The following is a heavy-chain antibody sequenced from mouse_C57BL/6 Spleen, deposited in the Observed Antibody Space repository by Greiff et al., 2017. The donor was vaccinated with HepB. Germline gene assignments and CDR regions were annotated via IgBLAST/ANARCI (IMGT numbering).Heavy chain of an antibody. D-gene: IGHD3-2*02. CDR1: GYTFTSYW. V-gene: IGHV1-64*01. CDR2: IHPNSGST. J-gene: IGHJ1*03. CDR3: ARSGWDESYWYFDV. Sequence: VQLQQPGAELVKPGASVKLSCKASGYTFTSYWMHWVKQRPGQGLEWIGMIHPNSGSTNYNEKFKSKATLTVDKSSSTAYMQLSSLTSEDSAVYYCARSGWDESYWYFDVWGTGTTVTVSS.